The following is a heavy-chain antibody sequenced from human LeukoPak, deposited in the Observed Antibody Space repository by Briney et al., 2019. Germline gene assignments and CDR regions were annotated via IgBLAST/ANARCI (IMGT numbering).Heavy chain of an antibody. J-gene: IGHJ4*02. V-gene: IGHV3-15*01. D-gene: IGHD1-26*01. Sequence: GGSLSLSCAASGFTFRNAWMSWAGRAPGKGLEWVGRFKRKTDGGTTDYAAPVKGRFTISRDDSKNTLYLQMNSLKTEDTAVYYCTTDSRPWELRALDYWGQGTLVTVSS. CDR1: GFTFRNAW. CDR3: TTDSRPWELRALDY. CDR2: FKRKTDGGTT.